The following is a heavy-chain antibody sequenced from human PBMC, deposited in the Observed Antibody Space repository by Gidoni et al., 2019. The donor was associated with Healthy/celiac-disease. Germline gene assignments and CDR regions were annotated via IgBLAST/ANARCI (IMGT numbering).Heavy chain of an antibody. CDR1: GYTFTGYY. Sequence: QVQLVQSGAEVKKPGASVKVSCKASGYTFTGYYMHWVRQAPGQGLEWMGWINPNSGGTNYAQKFQGRVTMTRDTSISTAYMELSRLRSDDTAVYYCARVSYSSGWYDGGYFDYWGQGTLVTVSS. D-gene: IGHD6-19*01. CDR3: ARVSYSSGWYDGGYFDY. CDR2: INPNSGGT. J-gene: IGHJ4*02. V-gene: IGHV1-2*02.